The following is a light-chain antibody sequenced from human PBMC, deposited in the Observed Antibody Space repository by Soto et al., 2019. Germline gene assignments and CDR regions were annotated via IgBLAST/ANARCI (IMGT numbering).Light chain of an antibody. J-gene: IGKJ5*01. V-gene: IGKV1-9*01. CDR2: EAS. Sequence: DIQMTQSPSSLSASVGDRVTITCRASHGISTFLAWYQQKPGKAPKLLIYEASTLQSGVPSRFSGSGSGTEFTLTISGLLPEDFAAYHCQQLYTLPFTFGQGTRLEIK. CDR1: HGISTF. CDR3: QQLYTLPFT.